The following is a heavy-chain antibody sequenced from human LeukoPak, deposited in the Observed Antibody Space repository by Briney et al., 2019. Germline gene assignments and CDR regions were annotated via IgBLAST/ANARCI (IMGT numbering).Heavy chain of an antibody. CDR2: IYYSGST. D-gene: IGHD3-16*01. J-gene: IGHJ3*02. CDR3: ARVQTYCDYVWGSYSDAFDI. V-gene: IGHV4-59*01. CDR1: GGSISSYY. Sequence: SETLSLTCTVSGGSISSYYWSWIRQPPGKGLEWIGYIYYSGSTNYNPSLKSRVTISVDTSKNQFSLKLSSVTAADTAVYYCARVQTYCDYVWGSYSDAFDIWGQGTMVTVSS.